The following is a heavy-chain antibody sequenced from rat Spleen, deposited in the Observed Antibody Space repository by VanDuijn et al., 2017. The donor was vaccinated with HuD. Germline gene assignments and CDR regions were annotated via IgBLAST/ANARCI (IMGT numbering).Heavy chain of an antibody. D-gene: IGHD1-6*01. J-gene: IGHJ3*01. CDR2: ISYDGGST. Sequence: EVQLVESGGGLVQPGRSLKLSCAASGFTFSDYYMAWVRQAPTKGLEWVASISYDGGSTYYRDSVKGRFTISRDNAKSSLYLQMDSLRSEDTATYYCARHGYTTDYLNWFAYWGQGTLVTVSS. V-gene: IGHV5-20*01. CDR1: GFTFSDYY. CDR3: ARHGYTTDYLNWFAY.